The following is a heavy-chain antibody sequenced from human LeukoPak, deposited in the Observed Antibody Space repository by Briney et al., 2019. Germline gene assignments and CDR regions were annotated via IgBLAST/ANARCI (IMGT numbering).Heavy chain of an antibody. J-gene: IGHJ6*02. CDR2: IYMSGST. Sequence: NPSPPRTVSCGSPSSGRYLLRWIPPPPREGLGGIGRIYMSGSTNYNPSLKSRVTISVDMSKNQFSLRLTSVTAADTAVYYCARVATYYGFSCGMDVWGQGTTVTVSS. V-gene: IGHV4-61*02. CDR1: CGSPSSGRYL. D-gene: IGHD3-3*01. CDR3: ARVATYYGFSCGMDV.